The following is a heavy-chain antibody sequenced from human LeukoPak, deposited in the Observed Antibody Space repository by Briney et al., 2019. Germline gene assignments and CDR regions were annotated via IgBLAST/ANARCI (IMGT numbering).Heavy chain of an antibody. CDR2: ISSTASSI. CDR3: ARDVTYHGGDWFDP. V-gene: IGHV3-48*04. J-gene: IGHJ5*02. Sequence: GGSLRLSCAASEFTFSSYSMSWVREAPGKGLEWVSYISSTASSIYYADSVRGRFTISRDNAKNSLYLQMNSLRAEDTAVYYCARDVTYHGGDWFDPWGQGTLVTVSS. CDR1: EFTFSSYS. D-gene: IGHD4-23*01.